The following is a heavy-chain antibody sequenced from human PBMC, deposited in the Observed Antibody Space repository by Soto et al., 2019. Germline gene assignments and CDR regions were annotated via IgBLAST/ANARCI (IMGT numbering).Heavy chain of an antibody. D-gene: IGHD3-22*01. CDR2: IYSTGSS. V-gene: IGHV4-30-4*01. Sequence: SETLSLTCTVSGGSISSGNYYWSWIRQSPGKGLEWIGYIYSTGSSYYNPSLRSRVSMSVDTSKNQFSLKLSSVTAADTAVYYCARSYYYDSSGYYGSLDYWGQGTLVTVSS. J-gene: IGHJ4*02. CDR3: ARSYYYDSSGYYGSLDY. CDR1: GGSISSGNYY.